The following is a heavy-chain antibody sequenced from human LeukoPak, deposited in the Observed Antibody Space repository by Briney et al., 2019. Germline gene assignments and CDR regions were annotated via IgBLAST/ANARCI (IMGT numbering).Heavy chain of an antibody. Sequence: SETLSLTCTVSGGSISSYYWSWIRQPAGKGLEWIGRIYTSGSTNYNPSLKSRVTMSVDTSKTQFSLKLSSVTAADTAVYYCASGNCSSTSCYPSGYDYWGQGTLVTVSS. CDR1: GGSISSYY. CDR2: IYTSGST. J-gene: IGHJ4*02. V-gene: IGHV4-4*07. CDR3: ASGNCSSTSCYPSGYDY. D-gene: IGHD2-2*03.